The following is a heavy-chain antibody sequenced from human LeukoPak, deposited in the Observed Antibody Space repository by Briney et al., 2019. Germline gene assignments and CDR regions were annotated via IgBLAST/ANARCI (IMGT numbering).Heavy chain of an antibody. CDR3: AIGHYPEASCAGDCYYSY. Sequence: GGSLRLSCAASGFTFNSYAMTWVRQAPGKGLEWVSGITAGGDNTFYADSVKGRFTISRDNSKNTLYLQTDSLRAEDTAVYYCAIGHYPEASCAGDCYYSYWGQGTLVTVSS. V-gene: IGHV3-23*01. J-gene: IGHJ4*02. D-gene: IGHD2-21*02. CDR1: GFTFNSYA. CDR2: ITAGGDNT.